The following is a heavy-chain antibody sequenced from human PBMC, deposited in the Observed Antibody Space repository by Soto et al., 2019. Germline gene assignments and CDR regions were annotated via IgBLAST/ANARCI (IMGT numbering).Heavy chain of an antibody. CDR2: IIPNLGIA. CDR1: RGTFSSYT. CDR3: ASMVRGVPYFDY. D-gene: IGHD3-10*01. Sequence: SVKVSCKASRGTFSSYTISWVRQAPGQGLEWMGRIIPNLGIANYAQKFQGRVTITADKSTSTAYMELSSLRSEDTAVYYCASMVRGVPYFDYWGQGTLVTVSS. V-gene: IGHV1-69*02. J-gene: IGHJ4*02.